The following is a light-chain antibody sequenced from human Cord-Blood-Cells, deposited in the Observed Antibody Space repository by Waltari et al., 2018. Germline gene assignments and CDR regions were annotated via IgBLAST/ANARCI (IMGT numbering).Light chain of an antibody. CDR1: QSISSY. V-gene: IGKV1-39*01. CDR3: QQSYSTPYT. CDR2: AAS. Sequence: DIQMTQSPSSLSASVGDRVTITCRASQSISSYLNWYKQKPVKAPKLLISAASSLQSGVPSRFSGSGSGTDFTLTIISLQPEDFATYYCQQSYSTPYTIGQGTNLEIK. J-gene: IGKJ2*01.